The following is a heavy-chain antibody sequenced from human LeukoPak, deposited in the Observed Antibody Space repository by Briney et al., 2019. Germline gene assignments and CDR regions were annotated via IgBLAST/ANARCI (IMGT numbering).Heavy chain of an antibody. D-gene: IGHD3-10*01. CDR2: ISSYNGKT. Sequence: GASVKVSCKASGYRFTSYSISWVRQAPGQGLEWVGWISSYNGKTNYGKNVQGRVTMTTDTSTSTAYTELRSLRSDDTAVYYCARDTPLWFGELLGWLIHTRGHYGMDVWGQGTTVTVSS. J-gene: IGHJ6*02. CDR1: GYRFTSYS. V-gene: IGHV1-18*01. CDR3: ARDTPLWFGELLGWLIHTRGHYGMDV.